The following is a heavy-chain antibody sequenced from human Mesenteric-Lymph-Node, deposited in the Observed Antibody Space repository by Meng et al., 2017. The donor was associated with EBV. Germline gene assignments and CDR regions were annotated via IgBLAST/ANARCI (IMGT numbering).Heavy chain of an antibody. CDR1: GGTPSSYA. CDR2: IIPIFGTP. V-gene: IGHV1-69*06. CDR3: ARDREEYCSGGSCYGPGY. J-gene: IGHJ4*02. D-gene: IGHD2-15*01. Sequence: QGQLWECGAQVKKPGASVRFSFETSGGTPSSYAISWVRQAPGLGLEWMGGIIPIFGTPYYAQRFQGRVTITADKSTGTAYMDLSSLRSEDTAVYYCARDREEYCSGGSCYGPGYWGQGTLVTVSS.